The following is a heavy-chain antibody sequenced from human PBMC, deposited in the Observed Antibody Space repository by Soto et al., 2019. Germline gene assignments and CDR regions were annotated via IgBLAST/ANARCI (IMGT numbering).Heavy chain of an antibody. CDR1: GGSISSYY. CDR2: IYYSGST. J-gene: IGHJ6*01. Sequence: SETLSLTCTVSGGSISSYYWSWIRQPPGKGLEWIGYIYYSGSTNYNPSLKSRVTISVDTSKNQFSLKLSSVTAADTAVYYCARGPFFYDYSNYAPDYYYYYGMDVWGQGTTVTVYS. D-gene: IGHD4-4*01. CDR3: ARGPFFYDYSNYAPDYYYYYGMDV. V-gene: IGHV4-59*01.